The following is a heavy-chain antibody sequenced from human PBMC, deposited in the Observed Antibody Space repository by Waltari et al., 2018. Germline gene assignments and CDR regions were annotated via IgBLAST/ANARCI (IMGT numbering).Heavy chain of an antibody. Sequence: QVRLQQWGTGLLKPSETLSLTFAVYVESFSGVYWSWICQPPGRGLAWIGEFSHGGSTSYNPSIKGRVTMSVDTSKNQFSLNLRSVTAADTDVYYGARAPFGGYDYVGGTYRYFYYYMDVWGKGTTVAVSS. J-gene: IGHJ6*03. CDR1: VESFSGVY. CDR2: FSHGGST. D-gene: IGHD3-16*02. V-gene: IGHV4-34*01. CDR3: ARAPFGGYDYVGGTYRYFYYYMDV.